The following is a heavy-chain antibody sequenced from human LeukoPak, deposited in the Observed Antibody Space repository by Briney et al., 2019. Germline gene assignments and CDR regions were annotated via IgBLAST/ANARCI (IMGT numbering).Heavy chain of an antibody. J-gene: IGHJ4*02. V-gene: IGHV3-30*04. CDR1: GFTFSSYA. Sequence: GGSLRLSCAASGFTFSSYAMHWVRQAPGKGLEWVAVISYDGSNKYYADSVRGRFTISRDNSKNTLYLQMNSLRAEDTAVYYCAGGVRGVIVGARIDYWGQGTLVTVSS. D-gene: IGHD3-10*01. CDR3: AGGVRGVIVGARIDY. CDR2: ISYDGSNK.